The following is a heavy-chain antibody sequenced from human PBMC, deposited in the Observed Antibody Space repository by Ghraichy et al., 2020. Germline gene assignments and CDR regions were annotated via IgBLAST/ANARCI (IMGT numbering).Heavy chain of an antibody. V-gene: IGHV4-39*01. D-gene: IGHD6-13*01. CDR2: IYYSGST. CDR3: ARQEGYEQHAGEFDP. J-gene: IGHJ5*02. CDR1: GGSISSSTYY. Sequence: SQNLSLTCTVSGGSISSSTYYWGWIRQPPGKGLEWIGSIYYSGSTYYNPSLKSRVTISVDTSKNQFSLKLSSVTAADTAVYYCARQEGYEQHAGEFDPWGQGTLVTVSS.